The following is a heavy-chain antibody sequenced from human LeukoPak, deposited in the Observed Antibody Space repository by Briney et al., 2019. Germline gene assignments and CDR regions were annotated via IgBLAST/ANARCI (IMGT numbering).Heavy chain of an antibody. V-gene: IGHV4-4*07. J-gene: IGHJ5*02. D-gene: IGHD3-22*01. CDR1: GGSMSSYY. CDR2: SSTTGNT. Sequence: PSETLSLTCTVSGGSMSSYYWSWIRQPAGKGLEWIGRSSTTGNTNYNPSLKSRVTMSVDTSKNQFSLRLTSVTAADTAVYYCVRGIYYDSGRNCFVPWGQGTLVTVSS. CDR3: VRGIYYDSGRNCFVP.